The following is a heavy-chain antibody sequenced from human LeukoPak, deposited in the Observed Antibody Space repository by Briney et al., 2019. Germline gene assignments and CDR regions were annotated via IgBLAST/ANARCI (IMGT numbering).Heavy chain of an antibody. CDR2: ISYDGSNK. V-gene: IGHV3-30*04. D-gene: IGHD3-16*01. CDR1: GFTFSSYA. Sequence: PGRSLRLSCAASGFTFSSYAMHWVRQAPGKGLEWVAVISYDGSNKYYADSVKGRFTISRGNSKNTLYLQMNSLRAEDTAVYYCARGGTYLPFGYWGQGTLVIVSS. J-gene: IGHJ4*02. CDR3: ARGGTYLPFGY.